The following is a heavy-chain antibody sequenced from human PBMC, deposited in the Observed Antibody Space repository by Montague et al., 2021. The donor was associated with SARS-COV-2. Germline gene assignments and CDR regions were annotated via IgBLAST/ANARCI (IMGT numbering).Heavy chain of an antibody. V-gene: IGHV3-30*18. CDR1: GFTFSSYG. CDR3: AKDQAVPGTPLDY. CDR2: ISFDGSKT. D-gene: IGHD6-19*01. J-gene: IGHJ4*02. Sequence: SQRLSCAASGFTFSSYGIHWVRQAPGKGLEWVAVISFDGSKTYYADSVKGRFTISRDNSKNTLYLQMNSLRAEDTAVYYCAKDQAVPGTPLDYWGQGTLVTVSS.